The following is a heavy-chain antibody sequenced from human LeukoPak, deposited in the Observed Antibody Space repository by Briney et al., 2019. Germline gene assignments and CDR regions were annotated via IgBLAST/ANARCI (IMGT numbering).Heavy chain of an antibody. CDR3: AKCSASYYNDAFDI. Sequence: GSLRLSCAASGFTFDNYAMNWVRQAPGKGLEWLSYIRGGGAVTRYSDSVKGRFTISRDNSKNTLYLQMSHLRAEDTAIYYCAKCSASYYNDAFDIWGRGTMVTVSS. D-gene: IGHD3-10*02. J-gene: IGHJ3*02. V-gene: IGHV3-23*01. CDR1: GFTFDNYA. CDR2: IRGGGAVT.